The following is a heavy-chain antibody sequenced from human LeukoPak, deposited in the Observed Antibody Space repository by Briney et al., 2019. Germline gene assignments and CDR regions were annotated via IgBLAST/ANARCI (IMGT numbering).Heavy chain of an antibody. J-gene: IGHJ4*02. CDR1: GGSISSGDYY. CDR2: IYYSGST. Sequence: SETLSLTCTVSGGSISSGDYYWSWIRQPPGKGLEWIGYIYYSGSTYYNPSLKSRVTISVDTSKNQFSLKLSSVTAADTAVYYCARAEAVAAPCDYWGQGTLVTVSS. V-gene: IGHV4-30-4*08. CDR3: ARAEAVAAPCDY. D-gene: IGHD6-19*01.